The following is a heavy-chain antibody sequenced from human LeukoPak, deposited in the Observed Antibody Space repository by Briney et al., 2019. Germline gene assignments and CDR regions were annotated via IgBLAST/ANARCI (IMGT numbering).Heavy chain of an antibody. J-gene: IGHJ4*02. V-gene: IGHV4-39*01. CDR1: LGSTSSSSYY. CDR3: ASYNYYGYYFDY. D-gene: IGHD3-10*01. Sequence: SETLSRTCTVSLGSTSSSSYYWGWIRQPPGKGLEWIGSIYYTGSSYYNPSLKSRVSISVDTSKNQFSLMLSSVTAADTAVYFCASYNYYGYYFDYWGQGTLVTVSS. CDR2: IYYTGSS.